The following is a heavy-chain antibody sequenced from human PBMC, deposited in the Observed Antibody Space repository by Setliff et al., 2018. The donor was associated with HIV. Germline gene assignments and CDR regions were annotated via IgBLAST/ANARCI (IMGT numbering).Heavy chain of an antibody. CDR3: ARVVDADYLDY. Sequence: PSETLSLTCTVSGGSISTSRYYWGWIRQPPGKGLEWIGYIYYSGSTYYKPSLKSRVTISVDTSKNQFSLKLNSVTAADTAMYYCARVVDADYLDYWGQGTPVTVSS. CDR2: IYYSGST. V-gene: IGHV4-39*01. J-gene: IGHJ4*02. CDR1: GGSISTSRYY. D-gene: IGHD2-15*01.